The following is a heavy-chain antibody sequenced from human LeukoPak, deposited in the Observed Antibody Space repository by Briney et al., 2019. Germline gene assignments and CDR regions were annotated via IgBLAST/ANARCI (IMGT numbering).Heavy chain of an antibody. J-gene: IGHJ5*02. CDR3: ANLYQSYSNNWFDP. Sequence: GRSLRLSCAASGFTFSSYAMSWVRQAPGKGLEWVSAISGSGGSTYYAGSVKGRFTISRDNSKNTLYLQMNSLRAEDTAVYYCANLYQSYSNNWFDPWGQGTLVTVSS. D-gene: IGHD3-10*01. CDR2: ISGSGGST. V-gene: IGHV3-23*01. CDR1: GFTFSSYA.